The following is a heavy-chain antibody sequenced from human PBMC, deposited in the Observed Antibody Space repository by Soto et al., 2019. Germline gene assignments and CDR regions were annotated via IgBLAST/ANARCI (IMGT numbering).Heavy chain of an antibody. D-gene: IGHD3-16*01. CDR1: GGSISSSSYY. CDR2: IYYSGST. CDR3: ASYEYDTFYYYYMDV. V-gene: IGHV4-39*01. Sequence: SETLSLTCTVSGGSISSSSYYWGWIRQPPGKGLEWIGSIYYSGSTYYNPSLKSRVTISVDTSKNQFSLKLSSVTAADTAVYYCASYEYDTFYYYYMDVWGKGTTVTVSS. J-gene: IGHJ6*03.